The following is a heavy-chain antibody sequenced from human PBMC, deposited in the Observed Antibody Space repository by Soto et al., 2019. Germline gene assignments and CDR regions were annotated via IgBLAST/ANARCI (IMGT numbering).Heavy chain of an antibody. J-gene: IGHJ4*02. CDR1: GFGFSSYG. CDR2: IWYDGSKK. CDR3: ARDPGDYYFDY. D-gene: IGHD4-17*01. V-gene: IGHV3-33*01. Sequence: GGSLRLSCAASGFGFSSYGMHWVRQAPGKGLEWVAIIWYDGSKKYYPDSVKGRFTISRENSKNTLYLQMNSLRVEDTAVYYCARDPGDYYFDYWGQGTLVTVSS.